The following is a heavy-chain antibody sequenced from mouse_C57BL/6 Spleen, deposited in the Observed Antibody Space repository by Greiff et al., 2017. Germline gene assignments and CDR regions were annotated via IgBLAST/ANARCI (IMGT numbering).Heavy chain of an antibody. D-gene: IGHD2-1*01. CDR3: AIEGAIYYGNFDD. CDR2: IHPSDSDT. CDR1: GYTFTSYW. V-gene: IGHV1-74*01. Sequence: VQLQQPGAELVKPGASVKVSCKASGYTFTSYWMHWVKQRPGQGLEWIGRIHPSDSDTNYNQKFKGKATLTVDKSSSPAYMQLSSLTSEDSAVYYCAIEGAIYYGNFDDWGQGTTLTVSS. J-gene: IGHJ2*01.